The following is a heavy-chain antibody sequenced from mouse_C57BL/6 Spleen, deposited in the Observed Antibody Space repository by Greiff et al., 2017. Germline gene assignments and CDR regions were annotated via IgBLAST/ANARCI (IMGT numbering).Heavy chain of an antibody. V-gene: IGHV5-17*01. D-gene: IGHD2-3*01. J-gene: IGHJ4*01. CDR3: ARGGYDLYYARDY. Sequence: EVHLVEPGGGLVKPGGSLKLSCAASGFTFSDYGMHWVRQAPEKGLEWVAYISSGSSTIYYADTVKGRFTLSRDNAKNTLFLQMTSLRSEDTAMYYCARGGYDLYYARDYWGQGTSVTVSS. CDR1: GFTFSDYG. CDR2: ISSGSSTI.